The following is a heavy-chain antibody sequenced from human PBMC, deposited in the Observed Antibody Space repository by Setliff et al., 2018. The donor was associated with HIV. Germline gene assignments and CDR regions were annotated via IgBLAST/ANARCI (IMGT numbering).Heavy chain of an antibody. CDR3: ARAGGYSYGWRAFDI. V-gene: IGHV3-13*01. CDR2: IGTAGDT. J-gene: IGHJ3*02. CDR1: TFTFNTYD. D-gene: IGHD5-18*01. Sequence: PGGSLRLSCAASTFTFNTYDMHWVRQAAGKGLEWVSAIGTAGDTYYSDSVKGRFTVSRENAKNSLYLQMNSLRAGDTAVYYCARAGGYSYGWRAFDIWGQGTMVTVSS.